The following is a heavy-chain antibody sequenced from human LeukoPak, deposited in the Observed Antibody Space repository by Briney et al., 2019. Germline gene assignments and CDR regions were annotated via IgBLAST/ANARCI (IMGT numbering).Heavy chain of an antibody. J-gene: IGHJ6*02. CDR1: GFTFSSYG. CDR3: AKVGYSGSYYYYGMDV. CDR2: ISYDGSNK. D-gene: IGHD5-12*01. Sequence: GGSLRLSCAASGFTFSSYGMHWVRQAPGKGLEWVAVISYDGSNKYYADSVKGRFTISRDNSKNTLYLQMNSLRAEDTAVYYCAKVGYSGSYYYYGMDVWGQGTTVTVSS. V-gene: IGHV3-30*18.